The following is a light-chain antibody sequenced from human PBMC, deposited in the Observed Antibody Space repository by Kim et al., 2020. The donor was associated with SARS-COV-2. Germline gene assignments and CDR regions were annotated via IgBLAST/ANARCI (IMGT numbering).Light chain of an antibody. J-gene: IGLJ1*01. CDR2: EVN. CDR1: SSDVGDYNY. V-gene: IGLV2-14*01. CDR3: SSYTSSTALAYV. Sequence: QSALTQPASASGSPGQSITISCTGTSSDVGDYNYVSWYQQYPGKAPKLMIYEVNNRPSGVSDRFSGSKSGNTASLTISGLQAEDEADYYCSSYTSSTALAYVFGTGTKVTVL.